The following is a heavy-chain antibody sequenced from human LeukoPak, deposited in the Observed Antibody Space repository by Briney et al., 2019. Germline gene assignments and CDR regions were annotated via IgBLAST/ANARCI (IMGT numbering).Heavy chain of an antibody. CDR3: ARSSYYYDSSGHIDP. CDR2: VSAYNGNT. J-gene: IGHJ5*02. D-gene: IGHD3-22*01. CDR1: GYTFTSYG. V-gene: IGHV1-18*01. Sequence: GASVKVSCKASGYTFTSYGISWVRQAPGQGLEWMGWVSAYNGNTNYAQKLQGRVTMTTDTSTSTAYMELRSLRSDDTAVYYCARSSYYYDSSGHIDPWGQGTLVTVSS.